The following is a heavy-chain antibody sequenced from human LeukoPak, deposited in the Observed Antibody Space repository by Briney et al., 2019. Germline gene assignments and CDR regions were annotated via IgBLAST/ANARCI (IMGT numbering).Heavy chain of an antibody. CDR2: IISSSSYI. V-gene: IGHV3-21*01. Sequence: GGSLRLSCAASGFTFSTYTLNWVRQAPGKGLEWVSSIISSSSYIYYADSVKGRFTISRDNPKNSLYLQMNSLGAEDTAVYYCGWDMDVWGQGTTVTVSS. CDR3: GWDMDV. J-gene: IGHJ6*02. CDR1: GFTFSTYT.